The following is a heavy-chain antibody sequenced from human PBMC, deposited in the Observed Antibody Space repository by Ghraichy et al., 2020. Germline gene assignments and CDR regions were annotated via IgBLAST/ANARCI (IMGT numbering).Heavy chain of an antibody. CDR3: APRGASVHSEWGFFDY. Sequence: GESLNISCAASGFTFSAHAMNWVRQAPGKGLEWVATISGAGGSTYYAESVKGRFTISRDNSKNTLLLQMDSLRAEDTAVYYCAPRGASVHSEWGFFDYWGHGTLVTVSA. D-gene: IGHD1-26*01. CDR2: ISGAGGST. CDR1: GFTFSAHA. V-gene: IGHV3-23*01. J-gene: IGHJ4*01.